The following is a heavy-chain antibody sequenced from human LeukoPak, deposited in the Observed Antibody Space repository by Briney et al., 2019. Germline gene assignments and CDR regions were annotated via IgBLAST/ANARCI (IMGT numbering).Heavy chain of an antibody. V-gene: IGHV1-2*06. J-gene: IGHJ3*02. CDR2: INLNSGST. Sequence: SVRVSCKAPADTFTGYYINWVRQAPGQGLQWMGRINLNSGSTNYAQKFQGRVTMTSDTSSSTTHMELTRLTPDDTAIYYCASTSHDNAFDIWGQGTMVTVSS. D-gene: IGHD3-22*01. CDR1: ADTFTGYY. CDR3: ASTSHDNAFDI.